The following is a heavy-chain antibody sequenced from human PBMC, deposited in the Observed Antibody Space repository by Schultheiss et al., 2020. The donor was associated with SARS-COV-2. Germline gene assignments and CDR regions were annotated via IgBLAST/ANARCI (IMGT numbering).Heavy chain of an antibody. D-gene: IGHD3-3*01. V-gene: IGHV1-18*01. CDR1: GYTFTSYG. CDR2: ISAYNGNT. CDR3: AREPRGGNHYDFWSGLEGGVYYYGMDV. J-gene: IGHJ6*02. Sequence: ASVKVSCKASGYTFTSYGISWVRQAPGQGLEWMGWISAYNGNTNYAQKLQGRVTMTTDTSTSTAYMELRSLRSDDTAVYYCAREPRGGNHYDFWSGLEGGVYYYGMDVWGQGTTVTVSS.